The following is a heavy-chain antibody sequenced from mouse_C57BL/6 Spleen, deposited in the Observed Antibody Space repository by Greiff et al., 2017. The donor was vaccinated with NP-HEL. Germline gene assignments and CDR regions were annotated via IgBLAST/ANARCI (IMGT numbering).Heavy chain of an antibody. CDR3: AREGYYGERDYFDY. CDR1: GFTFSSYA. V-gene: IGHV5-4*01. Sequence: EVHLVESGGGLVKPGGSLKLSCAASGFTFSSYAMSWVRQTPEKRLEWVATISDGGSYTYYPAPVKGRFTISRDNAKNNLYLQMSHLKSEDTAMYYCAREGYYGERDYFDYWGQGTTLTVSS. D-gene: IGHD1-2*01. CDR2: ISDGGSYT. J-gene: IGHJ2*01.